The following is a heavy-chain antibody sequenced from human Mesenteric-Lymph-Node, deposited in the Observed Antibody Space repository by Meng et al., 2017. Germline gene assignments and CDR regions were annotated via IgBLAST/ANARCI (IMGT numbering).Heavy chain of an antibody. CDR3: ARGALWFGELTGKWDY. CDR1: GYTFTSYY. CDR2: IRPNSGDT. D-gene: IGHD3-10*01. Sequence: ASVKVSCKASGYTFTSYYMHWVRQAPGQGLAWMGWIRPNSGDTKYAQNFQGRVTMTRDTSISTAYMELSRLRSDDTAVYYCARGALWFGELTGKWDYWGQGTLVTVSS. J-gene: IGHJ4*02. V-gene: IGHV1-2*02.